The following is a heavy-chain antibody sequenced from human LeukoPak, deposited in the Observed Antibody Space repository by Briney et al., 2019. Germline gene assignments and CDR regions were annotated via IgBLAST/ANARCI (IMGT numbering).Heavy chain of an antibody. CDR3: ARVSSYMGFDC. V-gene: IGHV3-48*03. Sequence: GGSLRLSCAASGFTFSSYEMNWVRQAPGKGLEWVSYITTSGSTIYYADSVKGRFTMSREKAKNSMYLKMNSLRAEETAVYYCARVSSYMGFDCWGQGTLVTVSS. J-gene: IGHJ4*02. CDR2: ITTSGSTI. CDR1: GFTFSSYE.